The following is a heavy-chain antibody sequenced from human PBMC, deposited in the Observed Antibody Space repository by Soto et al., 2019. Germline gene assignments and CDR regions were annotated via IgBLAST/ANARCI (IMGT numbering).Heavy chain of an antibody. D-gene: IGHD2-2*01. J-gene: IGHJ5*02. CDR3: AKTPLVVPAALGPNWFDP. CDR2: ISGSGGST. V-gene: IGHV3-23*01. Sequence: GGSLRLSCAASGFTFSSYAMSWVRQAPGKGLEWVSAISGSGGSTYYADSVKGRFTISRDNSKNTLYLQMNSLRAEDTAVYYCAKTPLVVPAALGPNWFDPWGQGTLVTAPQ. CDR1: GFTFSSYA.